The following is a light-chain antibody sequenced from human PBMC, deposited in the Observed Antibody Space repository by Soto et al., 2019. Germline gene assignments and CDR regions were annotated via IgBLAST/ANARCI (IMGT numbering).Light chain of an antibody. CDR1: QSISKY. J-gene: IGKJ3*01. CDR2: LAS. V-gene: IGKV1-39*01. CDR3: QQSFTTPFT. Sequence: DIQMTQSPSSLSTSVGDKVTITCRASQSISKYLNWYQQKPGKAPKLLISLASSLQSEVPSRVSGDGSETAFTLSISSLQPEDSATYDCQQSFTTPFTYGPGTKVDVK.